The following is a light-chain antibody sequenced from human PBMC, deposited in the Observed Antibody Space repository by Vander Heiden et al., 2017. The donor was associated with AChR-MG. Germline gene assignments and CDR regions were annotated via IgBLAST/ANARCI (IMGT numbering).Light chain of an antibody. Sequence: QSVLTQPPSASGTPGQTVTIPCSGSGSNIGANFVHWYQQFPGRAPKLLSHTNNQRPSGVPGRFSGFKSGTSASLAISGLRSEDEAVYYCAAWDDDFWLFGGGTKLTVL. CDR1: GSNIGANF. V-gene: IGLV1-47*01. CDR2: TNN. J-gene: IGLJ3*02. CDR3: AAWDDDFWL.